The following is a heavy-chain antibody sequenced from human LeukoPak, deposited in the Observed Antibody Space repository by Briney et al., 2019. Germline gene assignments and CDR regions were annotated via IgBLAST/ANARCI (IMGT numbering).Heavy chain of an antibody. Sequence: PSDTLSLTCAVSGDSISRSDWRAWIRQPPGKGLEWLGNIYYSGRIYHNPSLQTRVIMSVDSSKNQFSLRLASVTAVDTAVYYCAKTRSGTYYGDSFDVWGPGILVTVSS. J-gene: IGHJ3*01. CDR2: IYYSGRI. V-gene: IGHV4-28*05. CDR3: AKTRSGTYYGDSFDV. D-gene: IGHD1-26*01. CDR1: GDSISRSDW.